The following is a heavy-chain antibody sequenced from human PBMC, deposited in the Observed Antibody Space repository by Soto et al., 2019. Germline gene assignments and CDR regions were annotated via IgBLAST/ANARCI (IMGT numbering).Heavy chain of an antibody. CDR1: GGSISSYY. CDR2: IYYSGST. CDR3: ARDGGFSSGWYDYAFDI. V-gene: IGHV4-59*01. Sequence: SETLSLTCTVSGGSISSYYWSWIRQPPGKGLEWIGYIYYSGSTYYNPSLKSRVTISVDTSKIQFSLKLSSVTAADTAVYYCARDGGFSSGWYDYAFDIWGQGTMVTVSS. D-gene: IGHD6-19*01. J-gene: IGHJ3*02.